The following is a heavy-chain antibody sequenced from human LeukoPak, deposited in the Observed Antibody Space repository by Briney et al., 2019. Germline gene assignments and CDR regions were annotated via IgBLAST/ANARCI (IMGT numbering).Heavy chain of an antibody. CDR1: GFTFSTYA. Sequence: PGGSLRLSCTASGFTFSTYAMSWVRQAPGKGLEWVSAISGSGGSTYYADSVKGRFTISRDNSKKTLCLQMNRLRAEDTAVYYCAKDDVPSNWGALGLFDYWGQGTLVTVSS. CDR3: AKDDVPSNWGALGLFDY. D-gene: IGHD7-27*01. J-gene: IGHJ4*02. V-gene: IGHV3-23*01. CDR2: ISGSGGST.